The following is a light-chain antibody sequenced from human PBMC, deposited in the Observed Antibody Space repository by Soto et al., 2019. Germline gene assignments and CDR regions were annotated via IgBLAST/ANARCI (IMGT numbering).Light chain of an antibody. CDR2: DVT. V-gene: IGLV2-11*01. CDR3: CSYAGSYTGV. CDR1: SSDVGDYNY. Sequence: QTVLTQPRSVSGSPGQSGTISCTVASSDVGDYNYVSWYQQHPGKAPGLMIYDVTKRPSGVPDRFSGSQSGNTASLTISGLQAEDEADYYCCSYAGSYTGVFGTGTKVTVL. J-gene: IGLJ1*01.